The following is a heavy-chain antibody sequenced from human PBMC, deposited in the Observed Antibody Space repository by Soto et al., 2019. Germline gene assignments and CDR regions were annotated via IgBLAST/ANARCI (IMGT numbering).Heavy chain of an antibody. V-gene: IGHV3-33*01. CDR3: ARNLGSSGSSSWFDI. J-gene: IGHJ5*02. Sequence: QVQLVESGGGVVQPGRSLTLSCVASGFTLSNYGMHWVRQAPGKGLEWVAVIWYDGTSTYSADSGKGRFSISRDNSKNTLSLQMSSLSAEDTVVYYCARNLGSSGSSSWFDIWGQGTLVTVSS. D-gene: IGHD3-10*01. CDR2: IWYDGTST. CDR1: GFTLSNYG.